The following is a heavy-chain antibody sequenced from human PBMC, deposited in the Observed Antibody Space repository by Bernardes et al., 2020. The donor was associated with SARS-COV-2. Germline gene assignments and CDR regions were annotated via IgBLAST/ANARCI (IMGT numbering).Heavy chain of an antibody. CDR2: IKQDGTEK. J-gene: IGHJ5*02. D-gene: IGHD3-16*01. CDR3: ARDWAVNWFDP. V-gene: IGHV3-7*01. Sequence: GGSLRLSCAASRFIFSTYWMSWVRQAPGKGLEWVANIKQDGTEKYYVDSVKGRFTISRDNAKNSLYLQMNSLRAEDTAVYFCARDWAVNWFDPWGQGTLVTVSS. CDR1: RFIFSTYW.